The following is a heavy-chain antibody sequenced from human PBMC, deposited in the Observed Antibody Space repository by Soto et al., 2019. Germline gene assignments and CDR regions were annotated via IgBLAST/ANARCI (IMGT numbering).Heavy chain of an antibody. CDR2: IYPSDSDT. D-gene: IGHD4-17*01. J-gene: IGHJ4*02. V-gene: IGHV5-51*01. Sequence: LGESVKISFQVSGYTFTIYWIGWVRQMPGKGLEWMGIIYPSDSDTRYSPSFQGQVTISADQSINTAYLQWDSLKASDTAIYYCARPANTVADHFDLWGQGTPVTVSS. CDR3: ARPANTVADHFDL. CDR1: GYTFTIYW.